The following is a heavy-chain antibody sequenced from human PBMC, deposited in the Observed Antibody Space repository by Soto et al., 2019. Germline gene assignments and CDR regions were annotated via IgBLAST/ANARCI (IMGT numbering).Heavy chain of an antibody. Sequence: ASETLSLTCAVYGGAFSGYYLTWVRPPPGTGLEWIGEINHSGSTNYSPSLKSRLTITKDTSKNQVVLTLTNMDPLDTATYYCAHSIAPRIFDYWGQGTRVTVS. CDR2: INHSGST. D-gene: IGHD4-4*01. V-gene: IGHV4-34*01. CDR1: GGAFSGYY. J-gene: IGHJ4*02. CDR3: AHSIAPRIFDY.